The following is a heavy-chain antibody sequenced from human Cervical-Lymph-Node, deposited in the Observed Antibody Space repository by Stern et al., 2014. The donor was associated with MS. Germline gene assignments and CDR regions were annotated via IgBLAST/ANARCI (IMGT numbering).Heavy chain of an antibody. J-gene: IGHJ4*02. CDR3: ARHVQGFDY. CDR1: GYSFSIYY. V-gene: IGHV5-51*01. CDR2: IYPYDSDT. Sequence: VQLVESGAEVKKPGGSLKISCKLSGYSFSIYYIAWVRQMPGKGLECMGFIYPYDSDTTCSPSFPGQVTISADKSITTSYLQWSSLRASDTAMYYCARHVQGFDYWGQGTLVTVSS.